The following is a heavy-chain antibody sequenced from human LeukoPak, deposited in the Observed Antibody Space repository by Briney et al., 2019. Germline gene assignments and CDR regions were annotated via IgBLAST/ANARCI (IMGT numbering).Heavy chain of an antibody. D-gene: IGHD1-26*01. Sequence: GSLRLSCAASGFTFSDYSVNWVRQAPGRGLEWISYIGLGSGFVSYADSVKGRFTITSDTARNSLYLQMSSLRAEDTAVYFCARDHKWAFDYWGQGILVIVSS. CDR3: ARDHKWAFDY. V-gene: IGHV3-21*05. CDR1: GFTFSDYS. J-gene: IGHJ4*02. CDR2: IGLGSGFV.